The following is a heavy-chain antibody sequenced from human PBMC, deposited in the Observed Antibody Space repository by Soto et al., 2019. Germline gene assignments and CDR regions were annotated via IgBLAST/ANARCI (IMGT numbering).Heavy chain of an antibody. CDR2: TYYRSKWYN. CDR3: AKGSASTRPYYFDY. J-gene: IGHJ4*02. CDR1: GDSVSSNSAA. D-gene: IGHD6-6*01. Sequence: SQTLSLTFAISGDSVSSNSAAWNWIRQSPSRGLEWLGRTYYRSKWYNDYAVSVKSRITINPDTSKNTLYLQMSSLRAEDTAFYYCAKGSASTRPYYFDYWGQGTLVTVSS. V-gene: IGHV6-1*01.